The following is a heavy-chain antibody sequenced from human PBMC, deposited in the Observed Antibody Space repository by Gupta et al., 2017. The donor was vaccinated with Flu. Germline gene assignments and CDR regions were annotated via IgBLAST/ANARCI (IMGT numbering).Heavy chain of an antibody. Sequence: APGKGLEWVSGISWNSGSIAYADSVKGRFTISRDNAKNSLYLQMNSLRAEDTALYYCAKASGGTLYYYYMDVWGKGTTVTVSS. J-gene: IGHJ6*03. D-gene: IGHD3-16*01. CDR2: ISWNSGSI. V-gene: IGHV3-9*01. CDR3: AKASGGTLYYYYMDV.